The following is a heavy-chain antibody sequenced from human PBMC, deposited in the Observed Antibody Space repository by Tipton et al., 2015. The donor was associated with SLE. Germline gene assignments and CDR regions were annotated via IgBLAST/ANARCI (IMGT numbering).Heavy chain of an antibody. Sequence: SLRLSCTVSGFSFSSYGMHWVRQAPGKGLEWVAVIWHDGSNEDFADSVKGRFTISRDNSKSTLYLQMNSLRAEDTALYYCAKEGHIVVVTDWGQGTMVTVSS. V-gene: IGHV3-33*06. D-gene: IGHD2-21*02. J-gene: IGHJ3*01. CDR2: IWHDGSNE. CDR1: GFSFSSYG. CDR3: AKEGHIVVVTD.